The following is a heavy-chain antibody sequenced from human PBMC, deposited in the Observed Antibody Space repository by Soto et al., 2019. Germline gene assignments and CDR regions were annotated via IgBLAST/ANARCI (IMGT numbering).Heavy chain of an antibody. Sequence: QVQLVESGGGVVQPGRSLRLSCAASGFTFSSYGMHWVRQAPGKGLEWVAVIWYDGSNKYYADSVQGRFTISRDKSKNPRYLQMNSLRAEDTAVYYCARDPTYCSGGSGYYYYGMDVWGQGTTVTVSS. D-gene: IGHD2-15*01. CDR2: IWYDGSNK. J-gene: IGHJ6*02. CDR3: ARDPTYCSGGSGYYYYGMDV. V-gene: IGHV3-33*01. CDR1: GFTFSSYG.